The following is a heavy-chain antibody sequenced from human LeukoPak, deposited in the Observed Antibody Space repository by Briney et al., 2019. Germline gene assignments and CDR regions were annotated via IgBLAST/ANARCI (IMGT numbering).Heavy chain of an antibody. CDR1: GYTFTGYY. CDR2: INPNSGGT. V-gene: IGHV1-2*02. Sequence: ASVKVSCKASGYTFTGYYMHWVRQAPGQGLEWMGWINPNSGGTNYAQKFQGRVTMTRDTSISTAYMELSRLRSDDTAVYYCARVLLSGYSYGYNDYWGQGTLVTVSS. J-gene: IGHJ4*02. D-gene: IGHD5-18*01. CDR3: ARVLLSGYSYGYNDY.